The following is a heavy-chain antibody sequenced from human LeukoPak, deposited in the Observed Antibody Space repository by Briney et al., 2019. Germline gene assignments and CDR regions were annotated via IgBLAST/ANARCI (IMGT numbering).Heavy chain of an antibody. Sequence: SVKVSCKASGDTFSNYAITWVRQAPGQGLEWMGGIIPIIHTPNYAQKFQGRVTITADKSTSTAYMELRSLRSDDTAVYYCARDLSRYFDWLVRVNDGDAFDIWGQGTMATVSS. J-gene: IGHJ3*02. CDR1: GDTFSNYA. V-gene: IGHV1-69*06. CDR3: ARDLSRYFDWLVRVNDGDAFDI. CDR2: IIPIIHTP. D-gene: IGHD3-9*01.